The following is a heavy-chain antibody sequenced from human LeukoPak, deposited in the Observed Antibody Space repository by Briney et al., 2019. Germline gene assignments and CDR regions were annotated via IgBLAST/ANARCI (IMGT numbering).Heavy chain of an antibody. Sequence: PSETLSLTCTVSGGSISDSYWVWIRQPAGKGLEWIGRIYSTGGTSYNPSLKSRVSMSVDTSKNQFSLKLSSVTAADTAVYYCARAGRQWPYNYWGQGTLVTVSS. CDR2: IYSTGGT. J-gene: IGHJ4*02. V-gene: IGHV4-4*07. CDR1: GGSISDSY. D-gene: IGHD6-19*01. CDR3: ARAGRQWPYNY.